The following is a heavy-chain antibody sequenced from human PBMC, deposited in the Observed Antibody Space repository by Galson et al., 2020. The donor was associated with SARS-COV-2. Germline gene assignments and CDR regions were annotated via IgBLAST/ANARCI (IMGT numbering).Heavy chain of an antibody. J-gene: IGHJ4*02. CDR1: GFTFSSYG. CDR3: ARGDDVRDGQWIRLWVSFDY. CDR2: IWYDGSNK. D-gene: IGHD5-18*01. V-gene: IGHV3-33*01. Sequence: GGSLRLSCAAPGFTFSSYGMHWVRQAPGKGLEWVAVIWYDGSNKYYADSVKGRFTISRDNSKNTLYLQMNSQRAEDTAVYYCARGDDVRDGQWIRLWVSFDYWGQGTLVTVSS.